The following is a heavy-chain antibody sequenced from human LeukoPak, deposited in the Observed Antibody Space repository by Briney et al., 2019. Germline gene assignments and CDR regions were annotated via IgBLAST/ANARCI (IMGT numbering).Heavy chain of an antibody. CDR1: GYTFTAYY. D-gene: IGHD2-15*01. Sequence: GSSVTVSCTASGYTFTAYYIHWVRQAPGQGLEWMGWMDPVSGCKNYAQRFQGRVTMTRDSSISTAYMQLSSLRSDDTADAAVYYCARGVGSSWLDPWGQGTLVTVFS. V-gene: IGHV1-2*02. CDR3: ARGVGSSWLDP. J-gene: IGHJ5*02. CDR2: MDPVSGCK.